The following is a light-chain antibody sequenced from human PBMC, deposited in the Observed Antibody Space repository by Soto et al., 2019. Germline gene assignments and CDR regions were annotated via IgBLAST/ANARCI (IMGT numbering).Light chain of an antibody. Sequence: DIQMTQSPSSLSASVGDRVTITCRASQDIRNALGWYQQKPGKAPKRLIYAASSLQSGVPSRLGGSGSGTEFTLTISSLPPEDYATYYCLQHNVYPPTFGQGTKVEV. CDR1: QDIRNA. CDR3: LQHNVYPPT. J-gene: IGKJ1*01. V-gene: IGKV1-17*01. CDR2: AAS.